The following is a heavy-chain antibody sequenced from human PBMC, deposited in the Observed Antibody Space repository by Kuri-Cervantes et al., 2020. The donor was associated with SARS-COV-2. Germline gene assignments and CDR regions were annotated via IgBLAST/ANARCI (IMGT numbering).Heavy chain of an antibody. Sequence: GESLKISCAASGFTFSKYWMNWVRQAPGKGLEWGANIQEDGNEKYYVDSVKGRFTISRDNARNSLDLLLKSLRVEDTAVYYCARSKGLGGFWSVSYAGLDYWGQGTLVTVSS. D-gene: IGHD3-3*01. J-gene: IGHJ4*02. V-gene: IGHV3-7*01. CDR2: IQEDGNEK. CDR1: GFTFSKYW. CDR3: ARSKGLGGFWSVSYAGLDY.